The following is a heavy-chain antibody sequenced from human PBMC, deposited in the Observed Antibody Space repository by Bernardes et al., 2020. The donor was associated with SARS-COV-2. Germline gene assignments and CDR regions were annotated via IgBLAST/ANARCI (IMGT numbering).Heavy chain of an antibody. Sequence: GGSLRLSCGASGFVFSNNAMNWVRQAPGMGLEWISYINPGSTTMYYADSVKGRFTVSRDNTKKFVFLQMNGLRADDTAVYYCARDVTPLGKSFDSWGPGPLVTVSS. D-gene: IGHD2-15*01. J-gene: IGHJ4*02. CDR2: INPGSTTM. CDR1: GFVFSNNA. V-gene: IGHV3-48*03. CDR3: ARDVTPLGKSFDS.